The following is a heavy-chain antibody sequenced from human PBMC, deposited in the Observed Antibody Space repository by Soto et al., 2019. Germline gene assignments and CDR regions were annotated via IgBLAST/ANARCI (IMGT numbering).Heavy chain of an antibody. CDR3: AREGLGQRLNWFDP. V-gene: IGHV4-34*01. Sequence: QVQLQQWGAGLLKPSETLSLTCAVYGGSFSGYYWSWIRQPPGQGLEWIGEINHSGSTNYNPSLKRRVTISVDTSKNQFSLKLSSVTAADTAVYYCAREGLGQRLNWFDPWGQGTLVTVSS. J-gene: IGHJ5*02. D-gene: IGHD1-1*01. CDR2: INHSGST. CDR1: GGSFSGYY.